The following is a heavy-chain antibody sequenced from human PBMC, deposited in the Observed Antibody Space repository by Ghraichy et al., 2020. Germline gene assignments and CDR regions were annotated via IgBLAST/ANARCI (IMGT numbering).Heavy chain of an antibody. J-gene: IGHJ4*02. D-gene: IGHD6-13*01. Sequence: SETLSLTCTVSGGSISSSLYYWGWIRQPPGKGLEWIGSIYYSGSTYYNPSLKSRVTISVDTSKYHFSLRLNSVTASDTAVYYCARHVISSWYPAVVDYWGQGTLVTVSS. CDR1: GGSISSSLYY. CDR2: IYYSGST. V-gene: IGHV4-39*01. CDR3: ARHVISSWYPAVVDY.